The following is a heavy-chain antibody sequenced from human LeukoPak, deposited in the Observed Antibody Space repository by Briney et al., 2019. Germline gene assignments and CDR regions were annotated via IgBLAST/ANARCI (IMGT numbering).Heavy chain of an antibody. V-gene: IGHV3-23*01. CDR1: GFTFSSYA. D-gene: IGHD1-26*01. CDR2: ISGSGGST. Sequence: GGSLRPSCAASGFTFSSYAMGWVRQAPGKGLEWVSAISGSGGSTYYADSVKGRFTISRDNSKNTLYLQMNSLRAEDTAVYYCAKDGVVGATSDFDYWGQGTLVTVSS. CDR3: AKDGVVGATSDFDY. J-gene: IGHJ4*02.